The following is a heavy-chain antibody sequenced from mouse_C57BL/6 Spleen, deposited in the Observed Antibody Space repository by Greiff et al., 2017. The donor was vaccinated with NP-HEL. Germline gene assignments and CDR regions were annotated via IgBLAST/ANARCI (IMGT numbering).Heavy chain of an antibody. D-gene: IGHD2-5*01. J-gene: IGHJ3*01. V-gene: IGHV2-2*01. Sequence: QVQLKESGPGLVQPSQSLSITCTVSGFSLTSYGVHWVRQSPGKGLEWLGVIWSGGSTDYNAAFISRLSISKDNSKSQVFFKMNSLQADDTAIYYCARNSEYYSNSWFAYWGQGTLVTVSA. CDR1: GFSLTSYG. CDR3: ARNSEYYSNSWFAY. CDR2: IWSGGST.